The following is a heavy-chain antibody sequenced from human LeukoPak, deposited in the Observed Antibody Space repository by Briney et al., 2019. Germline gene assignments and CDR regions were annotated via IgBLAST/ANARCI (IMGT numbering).Heavy chain of an antibody. Sequence: SETLSLTCTVSGGSISSSSYYWGWIRQPPGKGLEWIGSIYYSGSTYYNPSLKSRVTISVDTSKNQFSLKLSSVTAADTAVYYCARQSRRFDYWGQGTLVTVSS. CDR1: GGSISSSSYY. CDR2: IYYSGST. CDR3: ARQSRRFDY. D-gene: IGHD6-13*01. V-gene: IGHV4-39*01. J-gene: IGHJ4*02.